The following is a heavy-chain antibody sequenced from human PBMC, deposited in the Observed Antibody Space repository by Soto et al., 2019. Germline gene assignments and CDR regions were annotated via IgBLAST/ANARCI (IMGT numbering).Heavy chain of an antibody. CDR2: ISSSSSYT. CDR1: GFTFSDYY. CDR3: ARVASGYSGYDY. Sequence: GGSLRLSCAASGFTFSDYYMSWIRQAPGKGLEWVSYISSSSSYTNYADSVKGQFTISRDNAKNSLYLQMNSLRAEDTAVYYCARVASGYSGYDYWGQGTLVTVSS. V-gene: IGHV3-11*06. D-gene: IGHD5-12*01. J-gene: IGHJ4*02.